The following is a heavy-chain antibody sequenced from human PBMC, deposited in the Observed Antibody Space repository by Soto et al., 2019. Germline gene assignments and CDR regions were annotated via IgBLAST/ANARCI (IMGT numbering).Heavy chain of an antibody. J-gene: IGHJ5*02. CDR2: IYWNDEK. Sequence: QITLKESGPTLVKPTQTLTLTCTFSGFSLSTSGVGVGWIRQPPGTALEWLALIYWNDEKRYRPSLKSRRTITKDTSKNHVVLTMTTMYPVDTATYYCAHRRGTIFGVVDWFDPWVQGTLVTVSS. CDR3: AHRRGTIFGVVDWFDP. CDR1: GFSLSTSGVG. V-gene: IGHV2-5*01. D-gene: IGHD3-3*01.